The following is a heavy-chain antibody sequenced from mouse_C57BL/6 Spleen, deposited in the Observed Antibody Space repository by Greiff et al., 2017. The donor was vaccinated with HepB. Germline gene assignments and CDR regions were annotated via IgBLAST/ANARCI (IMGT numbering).Heavy chain of an antibody. V-gene: IGHV5-4*01. CDR1: GFTFSSYA. D-gene: IGHD2-3*01. Sequence: EVKLVESGGGLVKPGGSLKLPCAASGFTFSSYAMSWVRQTPEKRLEWVATISDGGSYTYYPDNVKGRFTISRDKAKNNRYLQRSHLKSEDTAMYCCAREDGYFWFAYWGQGTLVTVSA. CDR2: ISDGGSYT. J-gene: IGHJ3*01. CDR3: AREDGYFWFAY.